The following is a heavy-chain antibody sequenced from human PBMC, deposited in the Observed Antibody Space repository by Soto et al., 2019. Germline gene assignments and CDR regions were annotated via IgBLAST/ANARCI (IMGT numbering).Heavy chain of an antibody. CDR2: IYPGDSDT. J-gene: IGHJ4*02. D-gene: IGHD2-2*01. V-gene: IGHV5-51*01. Sequence: PGESLKISCKGSGYSFTSYWIGWVRQMPGKGLEWMGIIYPGDSDTRYSPSFQGQVTISADKSISTAYLQWSSLKASDTAMYYCARNNKFSASSRHTRFDYWGQGTLVTVSS. CDR1: GYSFTSYW. CDR3: ARNNKFSASSRHTRFDY.